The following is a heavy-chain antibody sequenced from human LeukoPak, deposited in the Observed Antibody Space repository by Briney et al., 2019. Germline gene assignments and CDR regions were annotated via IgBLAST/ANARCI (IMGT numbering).Heavy chain of an antibody. J-gene: IGHJ4*02. V-gene: IGHV6-1*01. CDR1: GDSVSSKSAA. D-gene: IGHD1-26*01. CDR2: TYYRSKWYN. CDR3: ARSSGDLDY. Sequence: SQTLSLTCAISGDSVSSKSAAWNWIRQSPSRGLEWLGRTYYRSKWYNEYAPSVKSRIIIKLDTSKNQFSLQLNSVTPEDTAVYFCARSSGDLDYWGQGTLVTVSS.